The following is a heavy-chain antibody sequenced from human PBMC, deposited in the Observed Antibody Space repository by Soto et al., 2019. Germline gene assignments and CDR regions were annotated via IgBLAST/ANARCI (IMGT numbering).Heavy chain of an antibody. D-gene: IGHD6-19*01. CDR2: IYYSGST. J-gene: IGHJ4*02. CDR1: GFSVSSGSYY. V-gene: IGHV4-61*01. CDR3: ARLDAFSSGWYLFDY. Sequence: SETLSLTCPVSGFSVSSGSYYWSWVRQPPGKGLEWIGYIYYSGSTNYNPSLKSRVTISVDTSKNQFSLKLSSVTAADTAVYYCARLDAFSSGWYLFDYWGQGTLVTVSS.